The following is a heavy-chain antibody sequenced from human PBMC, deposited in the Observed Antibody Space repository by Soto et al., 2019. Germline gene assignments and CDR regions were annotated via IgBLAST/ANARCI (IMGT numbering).Heavy chain of an antibody. CDR2: IYYSGST. CDR1: GGSISSSSYY. D-gene: IGHD1-7*01. Sequence: SETLSLTCTVSGGSISSSSYYWGWIRQPPGKGLEWIGSIYYSGSTYYNPSLKSRVTISVDTSKNQFSLKLSSVTAADTAVYYCARLSGWNYTKKPKNWFDPWGQGTLVTVSS. V-gene: IGHV4-39*01. CDR3: ARLSGWNYTKKPKNWFDP. J-gene: IGHJ5*02.